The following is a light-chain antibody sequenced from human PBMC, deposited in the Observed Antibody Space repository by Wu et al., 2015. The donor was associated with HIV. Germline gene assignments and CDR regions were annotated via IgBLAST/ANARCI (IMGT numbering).Light chain of an antibody. J-gene: IGKJ1*01. CDR3: QQYNNWPPWT. CDR1: QSVNTN. V-gene: IGKV3-15*01. Sequence: EIVMTQSPVTLSVSPGERATLSCRASQSVNTNLAWYQQKPGQTPSLLIYDASNRAPGIPARFSGSGSGTEFTLTISSLQSEDFAVYYCQQYNNWPPWTFGQGTRVEIK. CDR2: DAS.